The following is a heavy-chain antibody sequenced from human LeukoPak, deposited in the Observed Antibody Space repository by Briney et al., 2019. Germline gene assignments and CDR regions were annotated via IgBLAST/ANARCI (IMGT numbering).Heavy chain of an antibody. CDR3: ERVVGSMYNWFDP. CDR1: GGSFSGYY. CDR2: IYHSGST. D-gene: IGHD1-26*01. Sequence: SETLSLTCAVYGGSFSGYYWSWIRQPPGKGLEWIGQIYHSGSTNYNPSLKTRVTILVDKSKSQFSLNLTSVTAADTAVYYCERVVGSMYNWFDPWGKGTLVTVSS. J-gene: IGHJ5*02. V-gene: IGHV4-34*01.